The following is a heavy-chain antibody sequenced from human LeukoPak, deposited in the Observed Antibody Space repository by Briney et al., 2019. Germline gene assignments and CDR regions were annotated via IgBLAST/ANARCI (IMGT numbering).Heavy chain of an antibody. V-gene: IGHV1-69*05. CDR1: GGTFSSYA. CDR3: ARQKRSSGYNEGDVDY. CDR2: IIPIFGTA. D-gene: IGHD3-10*01. J-gene: IGHJ4*02. Sequence: GASVKVSCKASGGTFSSYAISWVRQAPGQGLEWMGRIIPIFGTANYAQKFQGRVTITTDESTSTAYMELSSLRSEDTAVYYCARQKRSSGYNEGDVDYWGQGTLVTVSS.